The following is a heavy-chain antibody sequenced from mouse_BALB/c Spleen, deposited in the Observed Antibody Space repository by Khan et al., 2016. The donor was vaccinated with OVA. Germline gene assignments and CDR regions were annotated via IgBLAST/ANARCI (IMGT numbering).Heavy chain of an antibody. J-gene: IGHJ4*01. Sequence: QVQLKESGPGLAAPSQSLSITCTISGFSLTTYGVHWVRQPPGKGLEWLVVIWSDGTTNYNSALKSRLTITKDNSKSQVFLKMNSLQTDDTAIYFCAGQPSFLYNIMNSWGQETSVTVS. V-gene: IGHV2-6-1*01. CDR2: IWSDGTT. CDR1: GFSLTTYG. CDR3: AGQPSFLYNIMNS.